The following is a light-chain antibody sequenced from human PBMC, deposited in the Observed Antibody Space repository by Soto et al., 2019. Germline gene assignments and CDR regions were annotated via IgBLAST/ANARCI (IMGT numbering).Light chain of an antibody. J-gene: IGLJ1*01. V-gene: IGLV1-47*01. Sequence: QSVLTQPPSASGTPGQRVTISCSGSSSNIGSNYVYWYQQLPGTAPKLLIYRNNQRPSGVPDRFSGSKSGNTASLTVSGLQAEDEADYYCSSYGGSDNLYVFGTGTKVTVL. CDR1: SSNIGSNY. CDR3: SSYGGSDNLYV. CDR2: RNN.